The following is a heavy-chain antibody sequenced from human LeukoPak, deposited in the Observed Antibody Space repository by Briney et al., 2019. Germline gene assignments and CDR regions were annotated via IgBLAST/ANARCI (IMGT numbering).Heavy chain of an antibody. CDR3: ARGRGGSHFDY. CDR2: IYHSGST. V-gene: IGHV4-30-2*01. Sequence: SETLSLTCTVSGGSISSGGYYWSWIRQPPGKGLGWIGYIYHSGSTYYNPSLKSRVTISVDRSKNQFSLKLSSVTAADTAVYYCARGRGGSHFDYWGQGTLVTVSS. CDR1: GGSISSGGYY. J-gene: IGHJ4*02. D-gene: IGHD3-16*01.